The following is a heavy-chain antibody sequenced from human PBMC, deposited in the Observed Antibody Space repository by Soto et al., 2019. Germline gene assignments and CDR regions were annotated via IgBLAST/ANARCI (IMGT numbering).Heavy chain of an antibody. CDR1: GFTFSSYA. Sequence: PGGSLRLSCAASGFTFSSYAMHWVRQAPGKGLEYVSAITSNGGNTDYASSVKGRFTISRDNSKNTLYLQMGRLRAEDMAVYYCARRIPFGYGMDVWGQGTTVTVSS. CDR3: ARRIPFGYGMDV. J-gene: IGHJ6*02. CDR2: ITSNGGNT. V-gene: IGHV3-64*01. D-gene: IGHD2-21*01.